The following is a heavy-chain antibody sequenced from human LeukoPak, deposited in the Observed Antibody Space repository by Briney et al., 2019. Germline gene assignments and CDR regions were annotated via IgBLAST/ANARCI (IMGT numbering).Heavy chain of an antibody. CDR2: ISGSGGST. J-gene: IGHJ4*02. CDR3: ATLVPYDSSGYYGYYFDY. CDR1: GFTFTSYA. D-gene: IGHD3-22*01. V-gene: IGHV3-23*01. Sequence: QPGGSLRLSCVASGFTFTSYAMSWVRQAPGKGLEWVSAISGSGGSTYYADSVKGRFTISRDNSKNTLYLQMNSLRAEDTAVYYCATLVPYDSSGYYGYYFDYWGQGTLVTVSS.